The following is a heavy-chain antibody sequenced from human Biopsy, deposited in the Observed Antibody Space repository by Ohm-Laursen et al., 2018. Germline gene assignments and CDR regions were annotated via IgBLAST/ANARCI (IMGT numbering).Heavy chain of an antibody. J-gene: IGHJ6*02. Sequence: GTLSLTCTVSGVSATKYYWSWIRHPPGKGLDWIGHLYYSAITHYITSLQSRVSISVDTSGNQLSLTLSSVTAADTAVYYCSRDSGILNYGNFKYYHYYGMDVWGQGTKVTVSS. CDR1: GVSATKYY. D-gene: IGHD4-11*01. CDR2: LYYSAIT. V-gene: IGHV4-59*02. CDR3: SRDSGILNYGNFKYYHYYGMDV.